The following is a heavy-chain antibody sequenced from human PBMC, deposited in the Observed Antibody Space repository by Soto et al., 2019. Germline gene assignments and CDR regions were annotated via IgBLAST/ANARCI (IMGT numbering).Heavy chain of an antibody. CDR2: ISYDGSNK. J-gene: IGHJ6*02. D-gene: IGHD2-2*02. V-gene: IGHV3-30-3*01. CDR1: GFTFSSYA. CDR3: ARGLYLAEDV. Sequence: QVQLVESGGGVVQPGRSLRLSCAASGFTFSSYAMHWVRQAPGKGLEWVAVISYDGSNKYYADSVKGRFTISRDNSKNTLYLQMNSLRAEDTAVYYCARGLYLAEDVWGQGTTVTVSS.